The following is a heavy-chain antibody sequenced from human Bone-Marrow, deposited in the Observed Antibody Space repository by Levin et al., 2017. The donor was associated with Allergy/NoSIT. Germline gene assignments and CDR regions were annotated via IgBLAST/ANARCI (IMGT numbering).Heavy chain of an antibody. CDR1: GYSLIAYY. D-gene: IGHD3-16*01. CDR3: ARAGGNWFDP. J-gene: IGHJ5*02. V-gene: IGHV1-2*06. Sequence: VASVKVSCRASGYSLIAYYLHWVRQAPGEGLEWMGRIDPTTGGTNYAQKFQGRVTMTRDTSIDTAYMELSSLRSDDTAVYYCARAGGNWFDPWGQGTLVTVSS. CDR2: IDPTTGGT.